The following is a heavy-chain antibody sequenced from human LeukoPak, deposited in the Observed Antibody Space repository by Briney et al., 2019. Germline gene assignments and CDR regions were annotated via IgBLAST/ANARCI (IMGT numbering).Heavy chain of an antibody. CDR1: GGSISSYY. J-gene: IGHJ4*02. V-gene: IGHV4-59*08. Sequence: SETLSLTCTVSGGSISSYYWSWIRQPPGKGLEWIGYIYYSGSTNYNPSLKSRVTISVDTSKYQFSLKLSSVTAADTAVYYCARGAVVISVLDYFDYWGQGTLVTVSS. CDR3: ARGAVVISVLDYFDY. CDR2: IYYSGST. D-gene: IGHD3-22*01.